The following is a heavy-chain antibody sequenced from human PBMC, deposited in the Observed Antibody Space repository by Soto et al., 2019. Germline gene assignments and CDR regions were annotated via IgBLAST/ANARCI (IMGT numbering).Heavy chain of an antibody. V-gene: IGHV6-1*01. Sequence: SHTLSLTCAISGYSVSSNSAALNWIRQSPSRGLEWLGRTYYRSKWYNDYAVSVKSRITINPDTSKNQFSLQLNSVTPEDTAVYYCARDSSITGTTWGDNWFDPWGQGTLVTVSS. CDR3: ARDSSITGTTWGDNWFDP. D-gene: IGHD1-20*01. CDR1: GYSVSSNSAA. CDR2: TYYRSKWYN. J-gene: IGHJ5*02.